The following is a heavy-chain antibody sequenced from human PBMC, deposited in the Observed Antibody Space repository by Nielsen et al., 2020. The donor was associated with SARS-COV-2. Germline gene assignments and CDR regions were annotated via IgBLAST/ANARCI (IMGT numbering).Heavy chain of an antibody. J-gene: IGHJ4*02. CDR3: ARTTVTTAFDY. D-gene: IGHD4-17*01. CDR2: IYYSGST. V-gene: IGHV4-30-4*01. CDR1: GGSISSGDYY. Sequence: SETLSLTCTVSGGSISSGDYYWNWVRQPPGKGLEWIGHIYYSGSTYYNPSLKSRVTISEDTYKNQFSLNLSSVTAADTAVYYCARTTVTTAFDYWGQGTLVTVSS.